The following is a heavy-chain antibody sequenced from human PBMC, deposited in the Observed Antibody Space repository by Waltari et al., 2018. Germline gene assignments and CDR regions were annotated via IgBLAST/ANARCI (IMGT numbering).Heavy chain of an antibody. D-gene: IGHD3-16*01. V-gene: IGHV1-69*14. CDR3: ARAWPKGEENAFDY. J-gene: IGHJ4*02. CDR2: ISPIFGTA. Sequence: QVQLVQSGAEVKKPGSSVKVSCKASVGTFSSYAISWVRQAPGQGLEWMGGISPIFGTANYAQKFQGRVTITANKSTSTAYMELSSLRSEDTAVYYCARAWPKGEENAFDYWGQGTLVTVSS. CDR1: VGTFSSYA.